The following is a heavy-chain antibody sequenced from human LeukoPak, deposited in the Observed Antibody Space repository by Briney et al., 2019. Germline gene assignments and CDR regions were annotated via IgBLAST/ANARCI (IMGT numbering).Heavy chain of an antibody. CDR3: AREETGTGGNWFDP. Sequence: SVKVSCKAPGGTFSSYAISWVRQAPGQGLEWMGGIIPIFGTANYAQKFQGRVTITADESTSTAYMELSSLRSEDTAVYYCAREETGTGGNWFDPWGQGTLVTVSS. CDR2: IIPIFGTA. CDR1: GGTFSSYA. J-gene: IGHJ5*02. D-gene: IGHD1/OR15-1a*01. V-gene: IGHV1-69*01.